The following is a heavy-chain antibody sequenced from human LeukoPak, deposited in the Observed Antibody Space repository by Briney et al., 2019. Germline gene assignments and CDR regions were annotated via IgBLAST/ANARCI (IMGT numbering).Heavy chain of an antibody. Sequence: GASVKVSCKASGYTFTSYGISWVRQAPGQGLEWMGWISAYNGNTNYAQKLQGRVTITRDTSASTAYMELSSLRSEDMAVYYCARQYSSSSFDPWGQGTLVTVSS. CDR2: ISAYNGNT. V-gene: IGHV1-18*03. D-gene: IGHD6-19*01. CDR3: ARQYSSSSFDP. CDR1: GYTFTSYG. J-gene: IGHJ5*02.